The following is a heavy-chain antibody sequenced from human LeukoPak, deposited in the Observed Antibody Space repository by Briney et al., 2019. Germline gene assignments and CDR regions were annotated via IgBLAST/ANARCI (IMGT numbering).Heavy chain of an antibody. CDR1: GFTFSTYW. Sequence: GGSLRLSCAASGFTFSTYWMNWFRQTPGKGLEWVASINPDGSEKYSVDSVKGRFTISRDNAKNSLYLQMNSLRAEDTAVYYCARDRGYSSFDYWGQGTLVTVSS. V-gene: IGHV3-7*01. J-gene: IGHJ4*02. CDR3: ARDRGYSSFDY. CDR2: INPDGSEK. D-gene: IGHD6-19*01.